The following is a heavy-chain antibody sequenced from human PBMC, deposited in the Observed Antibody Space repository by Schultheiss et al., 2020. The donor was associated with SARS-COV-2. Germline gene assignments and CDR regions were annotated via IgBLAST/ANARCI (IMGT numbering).Heavy chain of an antibody. CDR3: ARSLTMIVGRQGASDY. D-gene: IGHD3-22*01. CDR2: ISSNGGST. CDR1: GFTFSSYA. Sequence: GGSLRLSCAASGFTFSSYAMHWVRQAPGKGLEYVSAISSNGGSTYYANSVKGRFTISRDNSKNTLYLQMGSLRAEDMAVYYCARSLTMIVGRQGASDYWGQGTLVTVSS. J-gene: IGHJ4*02. V-gene: IGHV3-64*01.